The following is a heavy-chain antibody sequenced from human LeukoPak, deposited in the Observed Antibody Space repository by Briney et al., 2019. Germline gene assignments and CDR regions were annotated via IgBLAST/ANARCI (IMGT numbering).Heavy chain of an antibody. CDR1: AFTFFTYW. Sequence: GGSLRLSCAASAFTFFTYWMSWVRQAPGNGLEWLAKIKQDGSEKYYVESVKGRFTISRDNAKNSLYLQMNSLRAEDTAVYYCARAGRKSRGVDLVRKKETGYYYYMDVWGKGTTVTVSS. J-gene: IGHJ6*03. CDR2: IKQDGSEK. D-gene: IGHD3-10*02. CDR3: ARAGRKSRGVDLVRKKETGYYYYMDV. V-gene: IGHV3-7*01.